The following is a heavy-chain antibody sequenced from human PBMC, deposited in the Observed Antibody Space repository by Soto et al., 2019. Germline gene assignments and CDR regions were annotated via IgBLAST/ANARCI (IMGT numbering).Heavy chain of an antibody. CDR1: GYTFTSYG. Sequence: QVQLVQSGAEVKKPGASVKVSCKASGYTFTSYGISWVRQAPGQCLEWMGWISAYNGNTNYAQKLQGRVTMTPDTSTRTASMALTRLRSDDTAVYYCARVEFAVVDGPGWWFDPWGQGTLVTVSS. J-gene: IGHJ5*02. CDR3: ARVEFAVVDGPGWWFDP. V-gene: IGHV1-18*01. D-gene: IGHD2-15*01. CDR2: ISAYNGNT.